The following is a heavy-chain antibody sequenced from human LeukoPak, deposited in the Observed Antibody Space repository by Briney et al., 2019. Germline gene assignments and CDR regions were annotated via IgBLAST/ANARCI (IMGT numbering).Heavy chain of an antibody. CDR3: ARDPSNGWYLKGWFDP. V-gene: IGHV1-2*02. J-gene: IGHJ5*02. D-gene: IGHD6-19*01. Sequence: ASVKVSCKASGYTFTGYYMHWVRQAPGQGLEWMGWINPNSGGTNYAQKFQGRVTMTRDTSISTAYMELSRLRSDDTAVYYCARDPSNGWYLKGWFDPWGQGTLVTVSS. CDR2: INPNSGGT. CDR1: GYTFTGYY.